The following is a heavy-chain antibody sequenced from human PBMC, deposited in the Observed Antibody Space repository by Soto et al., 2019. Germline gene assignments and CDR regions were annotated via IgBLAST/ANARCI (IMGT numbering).Heavy chain of an antibody. D-gene: IGHD2-2*01. Sequence: QVQLVQSGAEVKKPGASVKVSCKAAGYTFTSYYMHWVRQAPGQGLEWMGIINPSGTTTDYAQKFQVRVTMTRDTSTRTYYMELSSLRSEDTAVYYCERPQIASHYYSGMDVWGQGTTVTVSS. J-gene: IGHJ6*02. CDR2: INPSGTTT. CDR1: GYTFTSYY. V-gene: IGHV1-46*01. CDR3: ERPQIASHYYSGMDV.